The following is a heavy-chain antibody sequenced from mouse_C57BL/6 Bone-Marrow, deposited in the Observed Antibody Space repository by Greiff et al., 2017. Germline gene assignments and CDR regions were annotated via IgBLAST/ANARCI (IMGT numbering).Heavy chain of an antibody. CDR1: GYSFTGYY. V-gene: IGHV1-31*01. CDR2: IYPYNGVS. D-gene: IGHD1-1*01. CDR3: ARGVYYYGSSYEDYAMDY. J-gene: IGHJ4*01. Sequence: EVKLMESGPELVKPGASVKISCKASGYSFTGYYMHWVKQSHGNILDWIGYIYPYNGVSSYNQKFKGKATLTVDKSSSTAYMELRSLTSEDSAVYYCARGVYYYGSSYEDYAMDYWGQGTSVTVSS.